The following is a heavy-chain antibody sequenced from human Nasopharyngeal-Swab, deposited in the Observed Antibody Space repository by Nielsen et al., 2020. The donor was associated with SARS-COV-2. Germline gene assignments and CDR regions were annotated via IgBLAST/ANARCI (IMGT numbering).Heavy chain of an antibody. J-gene: IGHJ4*02. CDR3: ARDQASIAAMAY. CDR2: INPSGGST. D-gene: IGHD6-13*01. V-gene: IGHV1-46*01. Sequence: ASVKVSCKASGYTFTSYYMHWARQAPGQGLEWMGIINPSGGSTSYAQKFQGRVTMTRDTSTSTVYMELSSLRSEDTAVYYCARDQASIAAMAYWGQGTLVTVSS. CDR1: GYTFTSYY.